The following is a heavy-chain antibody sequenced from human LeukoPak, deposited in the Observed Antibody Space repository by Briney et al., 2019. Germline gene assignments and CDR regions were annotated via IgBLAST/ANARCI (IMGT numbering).Heavy chain of an antibody. V-gene: IGHV3-23*01. CDR1: GFTFSSYA. J-gene: IGHJ6*02. CDR2: ISGSGGST. Sequence: GGSLRLSCAASGFTFSSYAMSWVRQAPGKGLEWVSAISGSGGSTYYADSVKGRFTISRDNSKNTLYLQMNSLRAEDTAVYYCAKDSISPAYYDILTGYYLSFHYYGMDVWGQGTTVTVSS. CDR3: AKDSISPAYYDILTGYYLSFHYYGMDV. D-gene: IGHD3-9*01.